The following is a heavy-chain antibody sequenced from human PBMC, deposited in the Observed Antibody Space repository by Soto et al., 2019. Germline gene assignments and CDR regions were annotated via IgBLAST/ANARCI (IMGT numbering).Heavy chain of an antibody. Sequence: QVQLVQSGAEVKKPGASVKVSCKASGYTFTSYGFTWVRQAPGHGLEWMGWISAYNGNTNYAQKLQGRVTMTTDTSTSTDYMELRSLRSDDTAVYYCARDRGSYALDYWGQGTLVTVSS. V-gene: IGHV1-18*01. CDR3: ARDRGSYALDY. CDR1: GYTFTSYG. D-gene: IGHD1-26*01. CDR2: ISAYNGNT. J-gene: IGHJ4*02.